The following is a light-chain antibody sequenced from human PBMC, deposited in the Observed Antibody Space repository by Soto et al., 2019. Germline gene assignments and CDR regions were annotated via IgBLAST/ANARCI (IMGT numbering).Light chain of an antibody. V-gene: IGLV2-14*01. CDR2: EVS. CDR3: SSYTSSSTLV. J-gene: IGLJ1*01. CDR1: MRDIGAYNL. Sequence: QSALTQPASVSGSPGQSITISCAGTMRDIGAYNLVSWYQQHPGKAPKLMIYEVSNRPSGVSNRFSGSKSGNTASLTISGLQAEDEADYYCSSYTSSSTLVFGTGTKVTVL.